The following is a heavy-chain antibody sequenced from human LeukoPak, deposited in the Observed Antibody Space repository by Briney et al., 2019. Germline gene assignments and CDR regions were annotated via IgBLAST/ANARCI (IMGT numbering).Heavy chain of an antibody. D-gene: IGHD3-10*02. Sequence: GGSLRLSCAASGFTVSGNYMSWVRQAPGKGLEWVSVIYSGGSTYYADSVKGRFTISRDNSKNTLYLQMNSLRAEDTAVYYCARDWYYGRSWSFDYWGQGTLVTVSS. CDR1: GFTVSGNY. V-gene: IGHV3-66*01. CDR3: ARDWYYGRSWSFDY. CDR2: IYSGGST. J-gene: IGHJ4*02.